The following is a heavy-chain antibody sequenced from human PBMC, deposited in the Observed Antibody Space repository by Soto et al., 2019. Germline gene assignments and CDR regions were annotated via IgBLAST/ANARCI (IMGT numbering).Heavy chain of an antibody. CDR1: GFTFSSYS. D-gene: IGHD2-15*01. Sequence: SGGSLRLSCAASGFTFSSYSMNWVRQAPGKGLEWVSSISSSSSYIYYADSVKGRFTISGDNAKNSLYLQMNSLRAEDTAVYYWARDRRAATTYYFDYWGQGTLVTVAS. CDR3: ARDRRAATTYYFDY. J-gene: IGHJ4*02. CDR2: ISSSSSYI. V-gene: IGHV3-21*01.